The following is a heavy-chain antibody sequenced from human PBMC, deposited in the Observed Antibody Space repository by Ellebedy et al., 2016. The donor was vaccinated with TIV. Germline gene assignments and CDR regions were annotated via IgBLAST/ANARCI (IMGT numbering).Heavy chain of an antibody. V-gene: IGHV3-30-3*01. CDR3: ARGDSPSHYYAPRGAIPFGY. CDR1: RYTLISYL. D-gene: IGHD3-10*01. Sequence: SCKSSRYTLISYLIHWVRQAPRKGLEWFPVISYDAAYKVFADSVKGRFTISSDNSKSTVYLHMNSLRPEDTAVYYCARGDSPSHYYAPRGAIPFGYWGQGTLVTVSS. J-gene: IGHJ4*02. CDR2: ISYDAAYK.